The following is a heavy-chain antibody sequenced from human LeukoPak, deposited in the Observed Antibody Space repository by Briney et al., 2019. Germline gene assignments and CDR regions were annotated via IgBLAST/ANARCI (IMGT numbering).Heavy chain of an antibody. CDR2: INPNSGGT. CDR3: ARDVYDYSNPAGVY. J-gene: IGHJ4*02. V-gene: IGHV1-2*02. Sequence: ASVKVSCKASGYTFTGYYMHWVRQAPGQGLEWMGWINPNSGGTNYAQKFQGRVTMTRDTSISTAYMELSRLRSDDTAVYYCARDVYDYSNPAGVYWGQGTLVTVSS. D-gene: IGHD4-11*01. CDR1: GYTFTGYY.